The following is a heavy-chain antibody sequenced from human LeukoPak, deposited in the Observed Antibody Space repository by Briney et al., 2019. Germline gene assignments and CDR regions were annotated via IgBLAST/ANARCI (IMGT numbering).Heavy chain of an antibody. CDR3: ARDYYGDYYQSGYGMDV. CDR2: ISGSGNFK. J-gene: IGHJ6*02. D-gene: IGHD4-17*01. CDR1: GFTFSTYS. V-gene: IGHV3-21*01. Sequence: GGSLRLSCAASGFTFSTYSMNWVRQAPGKGLEWVSSISGSGNFKFYTDSVKGRFTISRDNVKRSLYLQLSSLRAEDTAVYYCARDYYGDYYQSGYGMDVWGQGTTVTVSS.